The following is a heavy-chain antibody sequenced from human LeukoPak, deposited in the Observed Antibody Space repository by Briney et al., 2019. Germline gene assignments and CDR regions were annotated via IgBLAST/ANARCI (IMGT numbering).Heavy chain of an antibody. V-gene: IGHV4-39*07. J-gene: IGHJ4*02. CDR2: IYYSGST. CDR3: ARVQYSGYGGFPFDY. D-gene: IGHD5-12*01. CDR1: GGSISSSSYY. Sequence: SETLSLTCTVSGGSISSSSYYWGWIRQPPGKGLEWIGSIYYSGSTYYNPSLKSRVTISVDTSKNQFSLKLSSVTAADTAVYYCARVQYSGYGGFPFDYWGQGTLVTVSS.